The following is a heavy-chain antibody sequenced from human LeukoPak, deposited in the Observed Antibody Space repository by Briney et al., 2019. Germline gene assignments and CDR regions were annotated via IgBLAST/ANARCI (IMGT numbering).Heavy chain of an antibody. CDR3: ARDPRGATVTSLKIDY. V-gene: IGHV3-21*01. Sequence: GGSLRLSCAASGFTFSRYTMNWVRQAPGKGLEWVSSISSGRTYIYYADSVKGRFTISRDNAQNSLYLQMNSLRAEDTAVYYCARDPRGATVTSLKIDYWGQGTLVTVSS. D-gene: IGHD4-17*01. J-gene: IGHJ4*02. CDR1: GFTFSRYT. CDR2: ISSGRTYI.